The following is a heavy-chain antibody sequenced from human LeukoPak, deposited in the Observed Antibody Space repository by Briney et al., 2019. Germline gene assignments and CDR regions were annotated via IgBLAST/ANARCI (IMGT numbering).Heavy chain of an antibody. Sequence: GASVKVSCKASGYTFTGYYMHWVRQAPGQGLEWMGWINHNSGGTKYEQKFQGRVTMTRDKSISTAYMELSRLRSDDTAVYYGARGYCSGGSCYPGAFDIWGQGTMVTVSS. D-gene: IGHD2-15*01. V-gene: IGHV1-2*02. CDR3: ARGYCSGGSCYPGAFDI. CDR1: GYTFTGYY. J-gene: IGHJ3*02. CDR2: INHNSGGT.